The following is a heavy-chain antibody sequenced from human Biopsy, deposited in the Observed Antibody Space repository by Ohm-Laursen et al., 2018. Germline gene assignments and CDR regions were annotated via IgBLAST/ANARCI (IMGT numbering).Heavy chain of an antibody. V-gene: IGHV3-30*18. Sequence: SLRLSCAASGSTFNNYGMQWVRQAPGKGLEWVAFIFYDGSNTYYADSVRGRFTISRDNSRDTLYLQMSSLRAEDTAVYYCAKDRYNYTPIGGFSMDVWGQGTTVTVSS. CDR2: IFYDGSNT. D-gene: IGHD5-18*01. CDR3: AKDRYNYTPIGGFSMDV. J-gene: IGHJ6*02. CDR1: GSTFNNYG.